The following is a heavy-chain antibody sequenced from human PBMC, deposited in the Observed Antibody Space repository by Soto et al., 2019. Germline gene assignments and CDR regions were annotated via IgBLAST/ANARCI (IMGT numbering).Heavy chain of an antibody. D-gene: IGHD4-17*01. V-gene: IGHV4-59*08. J-gene: IGHJ6*03. Sequence: PSVTLCLSSTVLGVSIISYGWSWIRQPPGKGLEWIGYIYYSGSTNYNPSLKSRVTISLDTSKNQFSLKLRSVSAADTAVYYCARLHLVATTVGTMYYSHYQMDVWGKGTTVTVSS. CDR2: IYYSGST. CDR1: GVSIISYG. CDR3: ARLHLVATTVGTMYYSHYQMDV.